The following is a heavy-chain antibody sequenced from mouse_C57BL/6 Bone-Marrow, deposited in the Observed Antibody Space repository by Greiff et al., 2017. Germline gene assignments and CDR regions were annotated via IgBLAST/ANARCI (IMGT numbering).Heavy chain of an antibody. Sequence: QVQLQQSGAELARPGASVKLSCKASGYTFTSSGISWVKQRTGQGLEWIGAIYPRSGNTSYNGKFKGKAKLTADKSSSTAYMELRSLTSEYSAVYFCARNGYLFAYGGQGTLVTGAA. V-gene: IGHV1-81*01. CDR2: IYPRSGNT. D-gene: IGHD2-2*01. CDR1: GYTFTSSG. CDR3: ARNGYLFAY. J-gene: IGHJ3*01.